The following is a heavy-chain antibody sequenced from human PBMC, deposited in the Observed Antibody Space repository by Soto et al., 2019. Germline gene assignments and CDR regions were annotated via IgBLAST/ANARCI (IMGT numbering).Heavy chain of an antibody. J-gene: IGHJ5*02. CDR2: ISGSGGST. V-gene: IGHV3-23*01. CDR1: GFTFSSYA. CDR3: AKDSSREQLLVHDWFDP. Sequence: GGSLRLSCAASGFTFSSYAMSWVRQAPGKGLEWVSAISGSGGSTYYADSVKGRFTISRDNSKNTLYLQMNSLRAEDTAVYYCAKDSSREQLLVHDWFDPWGQGTLVTVSS. D-gene: IGHD6-19*01.